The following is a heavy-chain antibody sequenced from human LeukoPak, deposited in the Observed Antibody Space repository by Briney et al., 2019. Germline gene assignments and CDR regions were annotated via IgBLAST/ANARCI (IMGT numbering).Heavy chain of an antibody. Sequence: GESLKISCKASGYSFTNYWIGWVRQMPGKGLEWMGIIYPGDSDTRYSPSFQGQVTISADKSISTAYLQWSSLKASDTAMYYCARRNEDFSSSWNYYMDVWGKGTTVTVSS. V-gene: IGHV5-51*01. CDR3: ARRNEDFSSSWNYYMDV. CDR1: GYSFTNYW. CDR2: IYPGDSDT. J-gene: IGHJ6*03. D-gene: IGHD6-13*01.